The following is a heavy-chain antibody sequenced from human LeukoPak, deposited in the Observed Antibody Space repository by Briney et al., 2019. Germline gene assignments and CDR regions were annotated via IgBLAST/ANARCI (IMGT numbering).Heavy chain of an antibody. V-gene: IGHV1-69*06. J-gene: IGHJ6*04. CDR2: IIPIFGTA. CDR3: ASMRLDCSGGSCYVDYYYYGMDV. Sequence: SVKVSCKASGGTFSSYAISWVRQAPGQGLEWMGGIIPIFGTANYAQKFQGRVTITADKSTSTAYMELSSLRSEDTAAYYCASMRLDCSGGSCYVDYYYYGMDVWGKGTTVTVSS. CDR1: GGTFSSYA. D-gene: IGHD2-15*01.